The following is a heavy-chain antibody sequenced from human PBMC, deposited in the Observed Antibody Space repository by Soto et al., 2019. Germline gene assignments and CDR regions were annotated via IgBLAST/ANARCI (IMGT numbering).Heavy chain of an antibody. J-gene: IGHJ5*02. CDR1: SGSINPYY. V-gene: IGHV4-59*01. CDR3: VREYCSGNGDSWGQYSFDP. Sequence: SETLSLTCTVSSGSINPYYWSWIRQPPGKGLEWIGYISYSGNTNYNPSLKSRVTVSVDTSKNQFSLRLNSVTAADTAVYYCVREYCSGNGDSWGQYSFDPWGQATLVTPSS. CDR2: ISYSGNT. D-gene: IGHD2-21*02.